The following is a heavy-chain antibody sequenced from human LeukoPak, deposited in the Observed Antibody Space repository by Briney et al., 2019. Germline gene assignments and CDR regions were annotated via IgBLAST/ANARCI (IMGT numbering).Heavy chain of an antibody. Sequence: ASVKVSCKASGYTFTTYYMHWGRQSPGPRLEWMGIMNPSGGSTSYAQKFQGRVTMTRDTSTSTVYMELSSLRSEDTAVYYCARGMNEFGVRGVIIALSLSGNWFDPWGQGTLVTVSS. V-gene: IGHV1-46*01. J-gene: IGHJ5*02. D-gene: IGHD3-10*01. CDR2: MNPSGGST. CDR3: ARGMNEFGVRGVIIALSLSGNWFDP. CDR1: GYTFTTYY.